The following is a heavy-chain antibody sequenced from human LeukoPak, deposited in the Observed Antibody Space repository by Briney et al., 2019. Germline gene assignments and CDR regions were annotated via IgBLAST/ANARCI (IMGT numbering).Heavy chain of an antibody. CDR3: ARVGVPAANGMAFDY. Sequence: ASVKVSCKASGYTFTGYYIHWVRQAPGQGLEWMGWINPNSGDTNYAQKFQGRVTVTRDTSISTAYMELSRLTSDDTAVYYCARVGVPAANGMAFDYWGQGTPVTVSS. CDR1: GYTFTGYY. CDR2: INPNSGDT. V-gene: IGHV1-2*02. D-gene: IGHD2-2*01. J-gene: IGHJ4*02.